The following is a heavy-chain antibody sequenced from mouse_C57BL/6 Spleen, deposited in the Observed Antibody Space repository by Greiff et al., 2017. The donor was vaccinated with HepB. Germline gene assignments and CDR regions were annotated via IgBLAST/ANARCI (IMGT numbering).Heavy chain of an antibody. D-gene: IGHD2-1*01. Sequence: EVKVVESGGGLVKPGGSLKLSCAASGFTFSSYTMSWVRQTPEKRLEWVATISGGGGNTYYPDSVKGRFTISRDTAKNTLYLQMSSLRSEDTALYYCASYGNYDWYVDVWGTGTTVTVSS. J-gene: IGHJ1*03. CDR3: ASYGNYDWYVDV. V-gene: IGHV5-9*01. CDR1: GFTFSSYT. CDR2: ISGGGGNT.